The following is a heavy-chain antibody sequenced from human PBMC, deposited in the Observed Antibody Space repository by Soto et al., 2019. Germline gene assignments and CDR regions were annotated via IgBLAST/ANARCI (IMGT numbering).Heavy chain of an antibody. CDR2: IYWDDDK. D-gene: IGHD2-15*01. Sequence: QITLKESGPTLVKPTQTLTLTCTFSGFSLSTSGVGVAWIRHPPGKALEWLALIYWDDDKRSRPSLETRLTITEDTSKDQVVLTLTNMNSVDTATYYCAYLTCSGGSCYWFSYSGMDGWGQGTTVTVSS. V-gene: IGHV2-5*02. CDR3: AYLTCSGGSCYWFSYSGMDG. CDR1: GFSLSTSGVG. J-gene: IGHJ6*02.